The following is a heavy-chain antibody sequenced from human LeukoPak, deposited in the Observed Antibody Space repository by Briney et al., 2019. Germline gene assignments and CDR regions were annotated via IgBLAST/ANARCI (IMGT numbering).Heavy chain of an antibody. Sequence: GESLKISCKGSGYSFTRYWIGWVRQMPGKGLELMGIIYPGDSDTSYSPSFQGQVTISADKSISTAYLQWSSLKASDTAMYYCARVIAVAGTDFDYWGQGTLVTVSP. CDR2: IYPGDSDT. CDR1: GYSFTRYW. D-gene: IGHD6-19*01. CDR3: ARVIAVAGTDFDY. V-gene: IGHV5-51*01. J-gene: IGHJ4*02.